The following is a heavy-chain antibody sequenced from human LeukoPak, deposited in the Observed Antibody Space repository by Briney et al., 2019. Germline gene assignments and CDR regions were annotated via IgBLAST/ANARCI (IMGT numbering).Heavy chain of an antibody. Sequence: SLRLSCAASGFTFDDYAMHWVRQAPGKGLEWVSGISWNSGSIGYADSVKGRFTISRDNSKNTLYLQMNSLRAEDTAVYYCAKDSQSGSYSSWGQGTLVTVSS. V-gene: IGHV3-9*01. CDR1: GFTFDDYA. J-gene: IGHJ5*02. CDR2: ISWNSGSI. D-gene: IGHD1-26*01. CDR3: AKDSQSGSYSS.